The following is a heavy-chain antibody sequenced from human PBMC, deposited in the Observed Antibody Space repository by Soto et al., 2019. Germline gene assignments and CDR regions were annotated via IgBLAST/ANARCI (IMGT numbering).Heavy chain of an antibody. Sequence: PSETLSLTCAVSSGSISSSNWWSWVRQPPGKGLEWIGEIYHSGSTNYNPSLKSRVTISVDKSKNQFSLKLSSVTAADTAVYYCAILKGSSTSSTSCPWGQGTLVTVSS. D-gene: IGHD2-2*01. CDR3: AILKGSSTSSTSCP. J-gene: IGHJ5*02. CDR1: SGSISSSNW. V-gene: IGHV4-4*02. CDR2: IYHSGST.